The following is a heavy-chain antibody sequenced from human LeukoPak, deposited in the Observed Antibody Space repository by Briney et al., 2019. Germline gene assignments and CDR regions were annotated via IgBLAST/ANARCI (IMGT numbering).Heavy chain of an antibody. D-gene: IGHD6-13*01. J-gene: IGHJ6*02. V-gene: IGHV3-30-3*01. CDR3: ARDVYARSWYSSYYYGMDV. CDR2: ISYDGSNK. Sequence: GGSLRLSCAASGFTFSSYAMHWVRQAPGKGLEWVAVISYDGSNKYYADSVKGRFTISRDNSKNTLYLQMNSLRAEDTAVYYCARDVYARSWYSSYYYGMDVWGQGTTVTVSS. CDR1: GFTFSSYA.